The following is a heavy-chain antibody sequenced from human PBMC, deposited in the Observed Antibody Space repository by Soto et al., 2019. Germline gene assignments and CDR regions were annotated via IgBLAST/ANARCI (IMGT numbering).Heavy chain of an antibody. CDR3: ATTYYYDSSGYYSEYFQH. V-gene: IGHV4-30-4*01. CDR2: IYYSGST. D-gene: IGHD3-22*01. CDR1: GGSISSGDYY. Sequence: QVQLQESGPGLVKPSQTLSLTYTVSGGSISSGDYYWSWIRQPPGKGLEWIGYIYYSGSTYYNPSLKSRVTISVDTSKNQFSLKLSSVTAADTAVYYCATTYYYDSSGYYSEYFQHWGQGTLVTVSS. J-gene: IGHJ1*01.